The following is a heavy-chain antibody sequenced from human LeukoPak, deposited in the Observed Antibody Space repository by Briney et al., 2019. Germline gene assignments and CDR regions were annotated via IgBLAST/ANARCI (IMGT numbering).Heavy chain of an antibody. CDR1: GFIFNKHA. D-gene: IGHD4/OR15-4a*01. J-gene: IGHJ4*02. Sequence: GGSLRLSCAASGFIFNKHAMSWVRQAPGKGLEWVSGLSGSGGSTDYAGSVKGRFTVSRDNSKNTLFLQMNSLRAEDTAIYYCAKERDYGPADYWGQGTLVTVSS. CDR3: AKERDYGPADY. CDR2: LSGSGGST. V-gene: IGHV3-23*01.